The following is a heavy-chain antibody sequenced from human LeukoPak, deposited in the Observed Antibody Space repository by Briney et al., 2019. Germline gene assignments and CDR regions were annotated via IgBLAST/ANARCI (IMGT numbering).Heavy chain of an antibody. CDR1: GFTFSSYA. CDR2: ISGSGGST. V-gene: IGHV3-23*01. J-gene: IGHJ6*03. Sequence: GGSLRLSCAASGFTFSSYAMSWVRQAPGKGLEWVSAISGSGGSTYYADSVKGRFTISRDNSKNTLYLQMNSLRAEDTAVYYCARRGPYCSSTSCLDYYYYYMDVWGKGTTVTVSS. CDR3: ARRGPYCSSTSCLDYYYYYMDV. D-gene: IGHD2-2*01.